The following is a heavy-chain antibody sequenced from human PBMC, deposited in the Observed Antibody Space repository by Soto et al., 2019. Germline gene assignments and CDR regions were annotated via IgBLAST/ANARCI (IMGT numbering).Heavy chain of an antibody. CDR1: GGTFSSYA. D-gene: IGHD3-10*01. Sequence: QVQLVQSGAEVKKPGSSVKVSCKASGGTFSSYAISWVRQAPGQGLEWMGGIIPIFGTANYAQKFQGRVTITADESTSTAYMELSSLRSEDTAVYYCARGYYYGSGSYYVMFDYWGQGALVTVSS. J-gene: IGHJ4*02. CDR3: ARGYYYGSGSYYVMFDY. V-gene: IGHV1-69*01. CDR2: IIPIFGTA.